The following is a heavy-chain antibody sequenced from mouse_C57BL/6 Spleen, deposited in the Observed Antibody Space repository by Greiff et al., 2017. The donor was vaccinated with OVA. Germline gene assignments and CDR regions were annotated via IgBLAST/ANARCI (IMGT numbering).Heavy chain of an antibody. J-gene: IGHJ1*03. V-gene: IGHV1-66*01. CDR3: AREDYGSSYSYFDV. D-gene: IGHD1-1*01. CDR2: IYPGSGNT. CDR1: GYSFTSYY. Sequence: VQLQESGPELVKPGASVKISCKASGYSFTSYYIHWVKQRPGQGLEWIGWIYPGSGNTKYNEKFKGKATLTADTSSSTAYMQLSSLTSEDSAVYYCAREDYGSSYSYFDVWGTGTTVTVSS.